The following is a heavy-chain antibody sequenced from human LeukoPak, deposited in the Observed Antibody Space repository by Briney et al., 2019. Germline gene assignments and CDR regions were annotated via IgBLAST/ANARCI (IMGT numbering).Heavy chain of an antibody. CDR2: TSPSGSTI. Sequence: GGSLRLSCAASGFTFSDHFMSWVRQAPGKGLEWVSYTSPSGSTIYYADSVKGRFAISRDNAKNSLYLQMSNLRAEDTAVYYCARDSDVPFDYWGQGTLVTVSS. CDR3: ARDSDVPFDY. CDR1: GFTFSDHF. D-gene: IGHD3-16*01. J-gene: IGHJ4*02. V-gene: IGHV3-11*04.